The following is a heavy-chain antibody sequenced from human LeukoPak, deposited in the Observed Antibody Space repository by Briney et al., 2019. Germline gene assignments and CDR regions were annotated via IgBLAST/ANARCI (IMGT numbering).Heavy chain of an antibody. CDR3: ARDYRVGCTGGRCYPIDY. V-gene: IGHV3-30*01. Sequence: QPGRSLRLSCAATGFTCSSHAMHWVRQAPGKGLAWVAVIAYDGSNKYYADSVKGRFAISRDNSKSTLYLQMISLRPDDTAVYYCARDYRVGCTGGRCYPIDYWGQGTLVTVSS. CDR2: IAYDGSNK. CDR1: GFTCSSHA. D-gene: IGHD2-15*01. J-gene: IGHJ4*02.